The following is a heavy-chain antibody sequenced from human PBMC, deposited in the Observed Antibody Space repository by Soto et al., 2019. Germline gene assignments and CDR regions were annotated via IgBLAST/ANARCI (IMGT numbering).Heavy chain of an antibody. CDR3: ASGDSAMVQFDY. CDR2: IYYSGST. Sequence: PSETLSLTCTVSGGSISSGGYYWSWIRQPPGKGLEWNGYIYYSGSTNYNPSLKSRVTISVDTSKNQFSLKLSSVTAADTAVYYCASGDSAMVQFDYWGQGTLVTVSS. CDR1: GGSISSGGYY. V-gene: IGHV4-61*08. J-gene: IGHJ4*02. D-gene: IGHD5-18*01.